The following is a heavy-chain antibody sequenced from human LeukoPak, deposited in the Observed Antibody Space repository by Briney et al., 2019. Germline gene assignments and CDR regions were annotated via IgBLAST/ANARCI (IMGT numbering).Heavy chain of an antibody. J-gene: IGHJ4*02. D-gene: IGHD3-10*01. Sequence: GESLKISCQVSGYIFIHYWIGWVRRMPGKGLESMGIIYPADSDTTYSPSFQGQVTISADKSISTVYLQWSSLKASDTAMYYCARQSRDGSKTRGYYFDYWGQGTLVTVSS. CDR1: GYIFIHYW. CDR3: ARQSRDGSKTRGYYFDY. V-gene: IGHV5-51*01. CDR2: IYPADSDT.